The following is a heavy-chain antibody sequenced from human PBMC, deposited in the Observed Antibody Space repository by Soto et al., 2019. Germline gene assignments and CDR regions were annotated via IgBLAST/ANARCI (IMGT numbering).Heavy chain of an antibody. CDR2: INSDGSTT. J-gene: IGHJ4*02. D-gene: IGHD2-2*01. Sequence: EVRLVESGGGLVQPGGSLRLSCATSGFTFSSRWMHWVRQAPGKGLVWVSYINSDGSTTTYADSVKGRFTISRDNAKNTVYLQMNSLRVDDTAVYYCARDTSDSTDYWGQGTLVTVSS. V-gene: IGHV3-74*01. CDR1: GFTFSSRW. CDR3: ARDTSDSTDY.